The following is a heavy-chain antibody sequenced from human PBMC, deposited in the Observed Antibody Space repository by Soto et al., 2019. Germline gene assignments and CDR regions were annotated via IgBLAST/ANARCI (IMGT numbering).Heavy chain of an antibody. Sequence: PSETLSFTCSVSGVAMTYGCYSLSWIPQSPEKGLEWLGYSGHLETTYYNPSFQSRLSLHIDRTRNQLSLSLSSMTAAAKAVYYCARGGGYEYLDLWGQG. V-gene: IGHV4-30-2*06. J-gene: IGHJ4*02. CDR3: ARGGGYEYLDL. CDR2: SGHLETT. D-gene: IGHD2-15*01. CDR1: GVAMTYGCYS.